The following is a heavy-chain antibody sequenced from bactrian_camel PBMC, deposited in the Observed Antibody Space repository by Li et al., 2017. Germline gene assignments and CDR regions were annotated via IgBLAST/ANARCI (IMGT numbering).Heavy chain of an antibody. J-gene: IGHJ4*01. V-gene: IGHV3S31*01. CDR1: GFTSSNCG. D-gene: IGHD1*01. CDR3: ATAGWEYNY. Sequence: VQLVESGGGLAQPGGSLRLSCIASGFTSSNCGMSWVRQAPGLGLEWVATMNSAGDSSYYSISVKGRFTISKDNAKNTLYLQINSPTTEDTALYYCATAGWEYNYWGQGTQVTVS. CDR2: MNSAGDSS.